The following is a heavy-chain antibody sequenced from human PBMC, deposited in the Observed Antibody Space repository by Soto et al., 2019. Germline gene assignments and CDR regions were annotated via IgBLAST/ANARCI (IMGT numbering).Heavy chain of an antibody. Sequence: GSLRLSCAASGFTFNNYAMNWVRQAPGKGLEWVATISATGGSTYYADSVKGRFTISRDNSKNTLYLQMNGLRVEGTAVYYCAKDRLAGNFDYWGQGTQVTVSS. V-gene: IGHV3-23*01. J-gene: IGHJ4*02. CDR1: GFTFNNYA. CDR3: AKDRLAGNFDY. CDR2: ISATGGST.